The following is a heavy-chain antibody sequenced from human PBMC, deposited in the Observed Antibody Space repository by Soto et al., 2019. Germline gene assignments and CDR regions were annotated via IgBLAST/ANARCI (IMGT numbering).Heavy chain of an antibody. CDR3: ARDPNVVVPAATSNWFDP. CDR1: GDSVSSNSAA. Sequence: KQSQTLSLPCAISGDSVSSNSAAWNWIRQSPSRGLEWLGRTYYRSKWYNDYAVSVKSRITINPDTSKNQFSLQLNSVTPEDTAVYYCARDPNVVVPAATSNWFDPWGQGTLVTVSS. J-gene: IGHJ5*02. CDR2: TYYRSKWYN. D-gene: IGHD2-2*01. V-gene: IGHV6-1*01.